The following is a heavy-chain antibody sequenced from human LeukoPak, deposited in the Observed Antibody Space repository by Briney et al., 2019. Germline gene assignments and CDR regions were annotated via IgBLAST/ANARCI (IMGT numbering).Heavy chain of an antibody. V-gene: IGHV4-59*08. CDR1: GGSISSYY. CDR2: IYYSGST. D-gene: IGHD3-16*01. J-gene: IGHJ3*02. CDR3: ARLYGRGAFDI. Sequence: SETLSLTCTVSGGSISSYYWSWIRQPPGKGPEWIGYIYYSGSTNYNPSLKSRVTISVDTSKNQFSLKLSSVTAADTAVYYCARLYGRGAFDIWGQGTMVTVSS.